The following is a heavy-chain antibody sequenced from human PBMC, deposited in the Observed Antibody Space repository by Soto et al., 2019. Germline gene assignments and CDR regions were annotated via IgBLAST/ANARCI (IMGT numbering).Heavy chain of an antibody. D-gene: IGHD3-22*01. V-gene: IGHV3-21*01. CDR3: ARVPAASDRTAFYYVSKFFYFDY. CDR2: ISDSSSSI. J-gene: IGHJ4*02. CDR1: GFAFSSYC. Sequence: PGWSLRLACASSGFAFSSYCMKWVRQAPGKGLEWVSSISDSSSSIYYADSVKGRFTVSRDNAKNSLYLQMNSLRAEDTAVYYCARVPAASDRTAFYYVSKFFYFDYWGRGTQVTVSS.